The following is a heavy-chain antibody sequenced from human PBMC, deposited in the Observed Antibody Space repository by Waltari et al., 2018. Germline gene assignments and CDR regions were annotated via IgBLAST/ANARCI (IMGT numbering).Heavy chain of an antibody. CDR3: TREQYSSSWYVRCFDY. J-gene: IGHJ4*02. CDR1: GFTFGDYA. Sequence: EVQLVESGGGLVQPGRSLRRSYTAAGFTFGDYAMSWARQAPGQGLAWVGFMRSKDYGGTTEYAASVKGRFPVSRDDAKSIAYLQMNRLKTEDTAVYYCTREQYSSSWYVRCFDYWGQGTLVTVSS. CDR2: MRSKDYGGTT. D-gene: IGHD6-13*01. V-gene: IGHV3-49*04.